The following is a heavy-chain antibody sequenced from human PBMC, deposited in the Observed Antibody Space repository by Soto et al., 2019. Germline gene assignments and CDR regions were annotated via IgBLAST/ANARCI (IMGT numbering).Heavy chain of an antibody. CDR3: ARDLSRGDLFGAFDI. D-gene: IGHD3-3*01. Sequence: EVQLVESGGGLVQPGGSVRLSCAASGFTFSSYAMHWVRQAPGKGLEYVSAISSNGGSTYYANSVKGRVTISRDNSKNTLYLQLGSLRAEDMSVYYCARDLSRGDLFGAFDIWGQGTMVTVSS. J-gene: IGHJ3*02. CDR1: GFTFSSYA. V-gene: IGHV3-64*01. CDR2: ISSNGGST.